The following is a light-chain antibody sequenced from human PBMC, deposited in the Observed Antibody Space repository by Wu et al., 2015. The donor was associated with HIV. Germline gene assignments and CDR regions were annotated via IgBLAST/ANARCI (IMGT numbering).Light chain of an antibody. J-gene: IGKJ1*01. V-gene: IGKV3D-15*01. Sequence: EIVMTQSPATLSVSPGERATLSCRASQSVSSNLAWYQQKPGQAPRLLIYGASRRATGIPDRFSGSGSATEFTLTISRLESEDFAVYYCQQYGDSLTWTFGQGTKVEIK. CDR1: QSVSSN. CDR3: QQYGDSLTWT. CDR2: GAS.